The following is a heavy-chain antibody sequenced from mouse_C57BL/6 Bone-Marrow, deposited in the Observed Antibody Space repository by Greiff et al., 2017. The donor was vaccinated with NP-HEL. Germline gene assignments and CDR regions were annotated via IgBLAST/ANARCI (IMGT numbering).Heavy chain of an antibody. CDR2: IDPENGDT. CDR1: GFNIKDDY. CDR3: TTDYGYDRYYYAMDY. V-gene: IGHV14-4*01. J-gene: IGHJ4*01. Sequence: EVQLVESGAELVRPGASVKLSCTASGFNIKDDYMHWVKQRPEQGLEWIGWIDPENGDTEYASKFQGKATITADTSSNTAYLQLSSLTSEDTAVYYCTTDYGYDRYYYAMDYWGQGTSVTVSS. D-gene: IGHD2-2*01.